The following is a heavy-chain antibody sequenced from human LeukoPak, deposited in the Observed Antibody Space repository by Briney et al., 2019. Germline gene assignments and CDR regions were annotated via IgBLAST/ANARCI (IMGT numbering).Heavy chain of an antibody. Sequence: GGSLRLSCEASGFTFRSYSMNWVRQAPGKGLEWVSYISSSSSTIYYADSVKGRFTISRDNAKNSLYLQMNSLRAEDTAVYYCARIGAGSSRDYWGQGTLVTVSS. CDR1: GFTFRSYS. CDR2: ISSSSSTI. V-gene: IGHV3-48*01. J-gene: IGHJ4*02. CDR3: ARIGAGSSRDY. D-gene: IGHD6-13*01.